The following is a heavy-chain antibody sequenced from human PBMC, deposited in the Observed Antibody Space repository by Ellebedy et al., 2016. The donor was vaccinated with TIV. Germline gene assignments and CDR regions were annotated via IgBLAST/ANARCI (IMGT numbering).Heavy chain of an antibody. D-gene: IGHD2-2*01. V-gene: IGHV3-7*01. CDR2: INEDGSEK. Sequence: GESLKISCAASGFTFSSYWMSWVRQAPGKGLEWVANINEDGSEKNYVDSVKGRFTISRDNAKNSLYLQMNSLRAEDTAVYYCAPEPEDIEVEAAAWGQGTLVTVSS. CDR3: APEPEDIEVEAAA. J-gene: IGHJ4*02. CDR1: GFTFSSYW.